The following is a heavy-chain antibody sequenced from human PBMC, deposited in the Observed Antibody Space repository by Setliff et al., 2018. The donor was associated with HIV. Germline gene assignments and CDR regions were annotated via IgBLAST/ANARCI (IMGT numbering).Heavy chain of an antibody. J-gene: IGHJ3*02. CDR2: ISAHNGKT. Sequence: ASVKVSCKASGYTFTNYDISWVRQAPGQGLEWMGCISAHNGKTNYAQTFQGRVTMTSDTSTTTAYMELRTLRSDDAAVYYCARGGQSPYYYGSGSPHDPFDIWGQGAMVTVSS. CDR3: ARGGQSPYYYGSGSPHDPFDI. V-gene: IGHV1-18*01. CDR1: GYTFTNYD. D-gene: IGHD3-10*01.